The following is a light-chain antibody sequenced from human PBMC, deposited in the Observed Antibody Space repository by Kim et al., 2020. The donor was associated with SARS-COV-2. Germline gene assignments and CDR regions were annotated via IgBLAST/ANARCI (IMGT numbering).Light chain of an antibody. CDR1: ENIGTW. CDR3: QHYSRFPYT. J-gene: IGKJ2*01. CDR2: LAS. Sequence: SASVGDRGTITCRASENIGTWLAWYQQKPGRAPTLLIYLASTLESGVPSRFSGTGSGTEFSLSITSLQPDDIATYYCQHYSRFPYTFGQGTKLEI. V-gene: IGKV1-5*03.